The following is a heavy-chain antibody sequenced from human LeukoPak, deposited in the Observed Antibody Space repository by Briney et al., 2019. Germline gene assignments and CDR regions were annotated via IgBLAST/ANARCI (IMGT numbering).Heavy chain of an antibody. J-gene: IGHJ6*02. CDR3: ARDDAAWGGGYSHYYYFFGMDV. D-gene: IGHD2-21*01. CDR1: GYTFNNYG. CDR2: ISADNGNT. Sequence: ASVKLSCKASGYTFNNYGISWVRQAPGQGLEWMGWISADNGNTDFAQKLRGRVTMTTDTSTNTAYMELRSLRSDDTAVYYCARDDAAWGGGYSHYYYFFGMDVWGQGTTVTVSS. V-gene: IGHV1-18*04.